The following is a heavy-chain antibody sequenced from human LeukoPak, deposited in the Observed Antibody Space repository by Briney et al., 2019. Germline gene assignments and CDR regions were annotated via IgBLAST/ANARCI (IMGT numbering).Heavy chain of an antibody. D-gene: IGHD1-26*01. CDR1: GFTFSSYS. V-gene: IGHV3-48*04. CDR3: ARDRGGSSTFKRPFYY. J-gene: IGHJ4*02. CDR2: ISSSSSTI. Sequence: PGGSLRLSCAASGFTFSSYSMNWVRQAPGKGLEWVSYISSSSSTIYYADSVKGRFTISRDNAKNSLYLQMNSLRAEDTAVYYCARDRGGSSTFKRPFYYWGQGTLVTVSS.